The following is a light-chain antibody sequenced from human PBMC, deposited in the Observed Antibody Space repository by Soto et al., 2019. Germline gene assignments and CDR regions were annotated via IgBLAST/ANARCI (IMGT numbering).Light chain of an antibody. V-gene: IGLV6-57*02. CDR3: QSFHTDTQQVV. CDR1: GGSIARNY. CDR2: EDN. J-gene: IGLJ2*01. Sequence: NFMLSQPHSVSESPGKAVTTSCTGTGGSIARNYVQWYQQRPGSAPSTVIYEDNQRPSGVPDRFSGSIDSSSNSASLTISGLKTEDEADYYCQSFHTDTQQVVFGGGTKLTVL.